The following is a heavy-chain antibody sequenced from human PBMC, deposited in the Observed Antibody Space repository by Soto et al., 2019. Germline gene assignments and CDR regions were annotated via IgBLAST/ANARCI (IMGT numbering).Heavy chain of an antibody. D-gene: IGHD2-2*01. Sequence: QVQLQESGPGLVKPSQTQSLTCTVSGGSISRGGYYWSWIRQHPGKGLEWIGYIYYSGSTCYNPSLKSRVTISVDTSKNQFSLKLSSVTAADTAVYYCAREDCSSTSCWSLDYWGQGTLVTVSS. CDR3: AREDCSSTSCWSLDY. J-gene: IGHJ4*02. CDR1: GGSISRGGYY. CDR2: IYYSGST. V-gene: IGHV4-31*03.